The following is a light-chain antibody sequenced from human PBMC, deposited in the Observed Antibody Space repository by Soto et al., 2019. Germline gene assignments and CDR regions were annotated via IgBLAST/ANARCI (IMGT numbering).Light chain of an antibody. CDR1: QYISSW. Sequence: DIQMTQSPSTLSASVGDRVTITCRASQYISSWLAWYQQKPGKAPKLLIYKESSLESGVPSRFSGSGSGTEFTLTISSLQPDDFVTYYCQQYNSQRTFGQGTKVEIK. J-gene: IGKJ1*01. V-gene: IGKV1-5*03. CDR2: KES. CDR3: QQYNSQRT.